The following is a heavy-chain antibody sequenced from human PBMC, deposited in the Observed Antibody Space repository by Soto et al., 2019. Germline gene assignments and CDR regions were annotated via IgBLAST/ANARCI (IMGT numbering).Heavy chain of an antibody. V-gene: IGHV4-34*01. CDR1: GGSFSGYF. Sequence: SETLSLTCAVFGGSFSGYFWSWVRQPPGRGLDWIGEIDHSGSTNYNPSLKSRVTISVDTSKSQFSLKLSSVTAADTAVYYCARGRHFYGIDYWGQGALVTVSS. CDR3: ARGRHFYGIDY. J-gene: IGHJ4*02. CDR2: IDHSGST. D-gene: IGHD3-10*01.